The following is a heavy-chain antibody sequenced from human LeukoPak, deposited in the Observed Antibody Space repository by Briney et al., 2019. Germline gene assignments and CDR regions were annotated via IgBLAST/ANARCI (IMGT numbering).Heavy chain of an antibody. CDR2: IYYSGST. CDR1: GGSTSNYY. Sequence: PSETLSLTCTVSGGSTSNYYWSWIRQPPGKGLEWIGYIYYSGSTNYNPSLKSRVTISVDTSKNQFSLKLSSVTAADTAVYYCARLTSAALWGQGTLVTVSS. V-gene: IGHV4-59*08. D-gene: IGHD3-16*01. CDR3: ARLTSAAL. J-gene: IGHJ4*02.